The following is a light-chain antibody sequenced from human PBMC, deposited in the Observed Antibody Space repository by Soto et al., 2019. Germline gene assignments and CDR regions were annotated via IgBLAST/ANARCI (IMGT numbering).Light chain of an antibody. J-gene: IGKJ5*01. CDR3: QQYGSSPPT. Sequence: EIVLTQSPGTLSLSHGERATLSCRASQSVSSSYLAWYQQKPGQAPRLLIYGASSRATGIPDRFSGSGSGTDFTLTISRLEPEDFAVYYCQQYGSSPPTFGQGARLEI. CDR2: GAS. CDR1: QSVSSSY. V-gene: IGKV3-20*01.